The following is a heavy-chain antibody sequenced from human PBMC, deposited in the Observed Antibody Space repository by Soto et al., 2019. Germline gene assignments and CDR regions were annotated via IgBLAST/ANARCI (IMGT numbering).Heavy chain of an antibody. Sequence: EVQLLESGGGLVQPGGSLRLSCAASGFTFSSYAMSWVRQAPGKGLEWVSAISGSGGRTYYADSVKGRFTISRDNSKNPLYLQMNSLRAEDTAVYYCASTEPHYYGSGSYLEGYWGQGTLVTVSS. CDR1: GFTFSSYA. CDR3: ASTEPHYYGSGSYLEGY. CDR2: ISGSGGRT. V-gene: IGHV3-23*01. D-gene: IGHD3-10*01. J-gene: IGHJ4*02.